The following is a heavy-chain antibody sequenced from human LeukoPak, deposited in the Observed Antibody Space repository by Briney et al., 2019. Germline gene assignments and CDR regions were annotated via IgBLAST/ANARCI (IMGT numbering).Heavy chain of an antibody. CDR1: GYTFTNYD. CDR2: MNPNSGNT. Sequence: GASVKVSCKASGYTFTNYDINWVRQATGQGLEWMGWMNPNSGNTGYAQSFQGRITMTRNTSISTAYMELSSLRSEDTAVYYCARNDWKAYDDFDIWGQGTMDTVSS. V-gene: IGHV1-8*01. CDR3: ARNDWKAYDDFDI. D-gene: IGHD1-1*01. J-gene: IGHJ3*02.